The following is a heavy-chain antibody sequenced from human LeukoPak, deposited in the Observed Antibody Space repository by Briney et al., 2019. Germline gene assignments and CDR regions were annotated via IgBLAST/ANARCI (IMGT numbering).Heavy chain of an antibody. CDR1: GFTVSSSY. CDR2: IYSGANT. D-gene: IGHD3-22*01. J-gene: IGHJ6*02. V-gene: IGHV3-53*01. CDR3: ARDNGVSSGYYQNYYGMDV. Sequence: GGSLRLSCAASGFTVSSSYMSWVRQAPGKGLEWVSVIYSGANTYYADSVKGRFTISRDNSKNTLYLQMNSLRAEDTAVYYCARDNGVSSGYYQNYYGMDVWGQGTTVTVSS.